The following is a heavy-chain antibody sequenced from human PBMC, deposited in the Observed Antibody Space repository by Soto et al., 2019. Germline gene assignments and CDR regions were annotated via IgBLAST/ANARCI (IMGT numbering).Heavy chain of an antibody. J-gene: IGHJ4*02. D-gene: IGHD3-10*01. CDR3: AKVLLWLSESGPFDY. CDR1: GFTFDDYA. V-gene: IGHV3-9*01. Sequence: PGGSLRLSCAASGFTFDDYAMHWVRQAPGKGLEWVSGISWNSGSIGYADSVKGRFTISRDNAKNSLYLQMNSLRAEDTALYYCAKVLLWLSESGPFDYWGQGTLVTVSS. CDR2: ISWNSGSI.